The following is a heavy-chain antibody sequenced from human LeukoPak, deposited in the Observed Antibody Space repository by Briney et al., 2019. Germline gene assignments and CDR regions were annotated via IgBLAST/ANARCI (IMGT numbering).Heavy chain of an antibody. V-gene: IGHV1-46*01. Sequence: ASVKVSCKASGYTFTNNYMHWVRQAPGQGLEWMGIINPSGGSTNYAQKFQGRVTMTRDTSTSTVHMELSGLRSEDTAVYYCARAVGIVVVVVATLDYWGQGTLVTVSS. J-gene: IGHJ4*02. CDR1: GYTFTNNY. D-gene: IGHD2-15*01. CDR2: INPSGGST. CDR3: ARAVGIVVVVVATLDY.